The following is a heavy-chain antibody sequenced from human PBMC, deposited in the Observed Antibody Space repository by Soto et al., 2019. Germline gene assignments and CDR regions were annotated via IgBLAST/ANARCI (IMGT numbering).Heavy chain of an antibody. CDR2: IKQDGSEK. CDR1: GFTFSNFW. Sequence: EVQLVESGGGFVQPGGSLRLSCTASGFTFSNFWMNWVRQAPGRGLEWVANIKQDGSEKKYADSVKGRFSISRDNAKNSMYLQMDSLRGEDTAVYYCVRGGSNYASWGQGTLVTVSS. D-gene: IGHD4-4*01. V-gene: IGHV3-7*01. CDR3: VRGGSNYAS. J-gene: IGHJ5*02.